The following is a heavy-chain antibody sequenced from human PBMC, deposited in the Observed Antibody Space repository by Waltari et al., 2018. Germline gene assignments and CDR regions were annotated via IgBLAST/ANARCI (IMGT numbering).Heavy chain of an antibody. D-gene: IGHD3-22*01. J-gene: IGHJ4*02. V-gene: IGHV3-74*01. CDR3: VRDSSGTY. Sequence: EVQLVESGGGLVQPGGSLRLSCAASGFTFSSHWMYWVRQTPGKGLVGVSGSKSDGSSTSYADSVKGRVTISRDNAKNTLYLQMNSLRAEDTAVYYCVRDSSGTYWGQGTQVTVSS. CDR1: GFTFSSHW. CDR2: SKSDGSST.